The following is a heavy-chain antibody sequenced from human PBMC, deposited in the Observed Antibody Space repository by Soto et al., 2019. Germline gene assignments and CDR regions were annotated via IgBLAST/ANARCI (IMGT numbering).Heavy chain of an antibody. CDR1: GYTLTSYD. Sequence: GASVKVSCKASGYTLTSYDINGVRQATGQGLEWMGWMNPNSGNTGYAQKFQGRVTMTRNTSISTAYMELSSLRSEDTAVYYCARGGGSYSIHYYYYYGMDVWGQGTTVTVSS. J-gene: IGHJ6*02. D-gene: IGHD1-26*01. CDR3: ARGGGSYSIHYYYYYGMDV. V-gene: IGHV1-8*01. CDR2: MNPNSGNT.